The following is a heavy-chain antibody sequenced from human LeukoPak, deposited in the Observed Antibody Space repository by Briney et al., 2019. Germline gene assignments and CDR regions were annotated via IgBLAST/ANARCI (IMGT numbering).Heavy chain of an antibody. CDR3: ARDRVDFHDRSGFVAVASDI. CDR2: VIPRPGRS. D-gene: IGHD3-22*01. V-gene: IGHV1-69*04. J-gene: IGHJ3*02. Sequence: VASVKVSCKAPGGTFTDYSLSWVRQAPGQGLEWMGRVIPRPGRSSYEPKFQGRVTITADRSTDTAYMELFSLRSEDTAVYYCARDRVDFHDRSGFVAVASDIWGQGTMVTVSS. CDR1: GGTFTDYS.